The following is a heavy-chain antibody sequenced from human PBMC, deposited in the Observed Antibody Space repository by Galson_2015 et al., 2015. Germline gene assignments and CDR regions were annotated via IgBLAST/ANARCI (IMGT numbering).Heavy chain of an antibody. CDR2: INPSGGST. V-gene: IGHV1-46*01. Sequence: SVKVSCKASGYTFTSYYMHWVRQAPGQGLEWMGIINPSGGSTSYAQKFQGRVTMTRDTSTSTVYMELSSLRSEDTAVYYCARRGESLGYCSGGSCYPDAFDIWGQGTMVTVSS. D-gene: IGHD2-15*01. CDR1: GYTFTSYY. CDR3: ARRGESLGYCSGGSCYPDAFDI. J-gene: IGHJ3*02.